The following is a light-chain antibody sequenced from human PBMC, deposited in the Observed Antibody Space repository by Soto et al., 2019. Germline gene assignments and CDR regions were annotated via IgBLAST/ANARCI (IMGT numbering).Light chain of an antibody. Sequence: EIVMTQSPANLSVSPGGRATLSCRASQTVHSNLAWYQHKSGRAPRLLIYAATTRATGIPARISGSGSGTEFTLTITSLQSEDSAVYFCHQYNDWPVYTFGPGTKLEIK. V-gene: IGKV3-15*01. CDR2: AAT. CDR1: QTVHSN. CDR3: HQYNDWPVYT. J-gene: IGKJ2*01.